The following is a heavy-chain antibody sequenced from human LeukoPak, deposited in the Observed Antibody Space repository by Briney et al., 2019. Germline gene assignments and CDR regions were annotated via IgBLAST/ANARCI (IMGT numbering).Heavy chain of an antibody. CDR1: GASISRYY. J-gene: IGHJ4*02. D-gene: IGHD2-21*02. Sequence: PSETLSLTCTVSGASISRYYWSWIRQPPGKGLEWIGYIYYSGSTNYNPSLKNRVTISVDTSKNQVSLKLTSVTAADTAVYYCARHFSPNNCTDDCYTFDYWGQGTLVTVSS. V-gene: IGHV4-59*08. CDR2: IYYSGST. CDR3: ARHFSPNNCTDDCYTFDY.